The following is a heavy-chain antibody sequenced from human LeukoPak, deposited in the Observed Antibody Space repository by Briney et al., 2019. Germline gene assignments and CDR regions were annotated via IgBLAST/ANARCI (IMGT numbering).Heavy chain of an antibody. J-gene: IGHJ6*02. V-gene: IGHV1-2*02. CDR3: ARRYCGGDCYFADYYYYYGMDV. D-gene: IGHD2-21*02. CDR2: INPNSGGT. Sequence: ASVKVSCKASGYSFTGYYMHWVRQAPGQGLEWMGWINPNSGGTNYAQKFQGRVTMTRDTSISTAYMELRSLRSDDTAVYYCARRYCGGDCYFADYYYYYGMDVWGQGTTVTVSS. CDR1: GYSFTGYY.